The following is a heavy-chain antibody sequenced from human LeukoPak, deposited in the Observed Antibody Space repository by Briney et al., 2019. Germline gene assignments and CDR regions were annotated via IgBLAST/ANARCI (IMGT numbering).Heavy chain of an antibody. V-gene: IGHV4-30-2*01. CDR3: ARGLSSSNSFPLDY. J-gene: IGHJ4*02. Sequence: SETLSLTCTVSGGSISSGGYYWSWIRQPPGKGLEWIGYIYHSGSTYYNPSLKSRVTISVDRSKNQFSLKLSSVTAADTAVYYCARGLSSSNSFPLDYWGQGTLVTVSS. D-gene: IGHD6-6*01. CDR1: GGSISSGGYY. CDR2: IYHSGST.